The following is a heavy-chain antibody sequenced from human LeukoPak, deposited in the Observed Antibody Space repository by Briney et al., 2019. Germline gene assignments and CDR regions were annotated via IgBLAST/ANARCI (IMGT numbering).Heavy chain of an antibody. CDR1: GFTFSSYA. V-gene: IGHV3-23*01. D-gene: IGHD3-16*01. J-gene: IGHJ4*02. Sequence: QTGGSLRLSCAASGFTFSSYAMSWVRQAPGKGLEWVSAINSVGSSTYYADSVKGRFTISRDKSKKTLDLQMNSLRAEDTALYYCANLVATWLDYWGQGTLV. CDR2: INSVGSST. CDR3: ANLVATWLDY.